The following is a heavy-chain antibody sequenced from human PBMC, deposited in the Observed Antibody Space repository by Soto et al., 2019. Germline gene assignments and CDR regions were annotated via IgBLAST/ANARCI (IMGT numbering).Heavy chain of an antibody. D-gene: IGHD5-12*01. CDR2: FNHNSATI. V-gene: IGHV3-48*02. J-gene: IGHJ4*02. Sequence: EVQLVESGGGLIQPGGSLRVSCAPSGFPFRTYAMNWVRQAPGKGLEWVSDFNHNSATIYYPDVVKGRFTISRDNAKNSLYLQMNSLRDEDTAVYYCVRDRGYTGYDLEYWGQGTLVTVSS. CDR1: GFPFRTYA. CDR3: VRDRGYTGYDLEY.